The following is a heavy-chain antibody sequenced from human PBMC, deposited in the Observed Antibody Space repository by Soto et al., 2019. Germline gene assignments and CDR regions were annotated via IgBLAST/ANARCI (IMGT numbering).Heavy chain of an antibody. Sequence: PGGSLRLSCAASGFSFSSYGMHWVRQAPGKGLEWVAVISYDGSNKYYADSVKGRFTISRDNSKNTLYLQMNSLRAEDTAVYYCASSAAAGTGGGGVAYYYGMDVWGQGTTVTVSS. CDR2: ISYDGSNK. CDR3: ASSAAAGTGGGGVAYYYGMDV. CDR1: GFSFSSYG. V-gene: IGHV3-30-3*01. D-gene: IGHD6-13*01. J-gene: IGHJ6*02.